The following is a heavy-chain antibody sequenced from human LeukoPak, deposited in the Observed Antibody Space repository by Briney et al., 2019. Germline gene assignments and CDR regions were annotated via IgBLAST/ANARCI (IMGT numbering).Heavy chain of an antibody. J-gene: IGHJ4*02. V-gene: IGHV4-39*07. CDR3: ARDGPFTYYDFWSGYLWTKGTWDY. Sequence: PSETLSLTCTVSGGSISSSSYYWGRIRQPPGKGLEWIGSIYYSGSTYYNPSLKSRVTISVDTSKNQFSLKLSSVTAADTAVYYCARDGPFTYYDFWSGYLWTKGTWDYWGQGTLVTVSS. CDR2: IYYSGST. D-gene: IGHD3-3*01. CDR1: GGSISSSSYY.